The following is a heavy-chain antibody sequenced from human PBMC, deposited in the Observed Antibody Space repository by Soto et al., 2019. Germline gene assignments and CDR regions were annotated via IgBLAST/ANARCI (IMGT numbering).Heavy chain of an antibody. D-gene: IGHD3-22*01. CDR1: GYSFTKYW. V-gene: IGHV5-51*01. CDR3: ARRADSSGYMEY. CDR2: IHPCDSDA. Sequence: GESLKISCKGSGYSFTKYWISWVRQMPGKGLELMGIIHPCDSDARYSPSFQGHVTISADNSINTAYLQWSSLKASDTAIYYCARRADSSGYMEYWGQGILVTVSS. J-gene: IGHJ4*02.